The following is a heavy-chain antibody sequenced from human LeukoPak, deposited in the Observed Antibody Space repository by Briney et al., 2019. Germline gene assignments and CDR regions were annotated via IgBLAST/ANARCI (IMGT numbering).Heavy chain of an antibody. D-gene: IGHD3-22*01. V-gene: IGHV1-69*05. CDR2: IIPIFGTA. Sequence: ASVKVSCKASGGTFSSYAISWVRQAPGQGLEWMGGIIPIFGTANYAQKFQGRVTITTDESTSTAYMELSSLRSEDTAVYYCARGGEITMIVRDPAWYFDYWGQGTLVTVSS. CDR3: ARGGEITMIVRDPAWYFDY. J-gene: IGHJ4*02. CDR1: GGTFSSYA.